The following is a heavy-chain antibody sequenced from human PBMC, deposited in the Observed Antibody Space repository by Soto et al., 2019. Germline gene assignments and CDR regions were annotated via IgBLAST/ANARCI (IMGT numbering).Heavy chain of an antibody. Sequence: EVQLVESGGGLVQPGGSLRLSCAASGFTFSSYWMHWVRQPPGKGLVWVSRINSDGISTRYADSVKGRFTISSDNAKNTPYLQMSSPSAEDTAVYYCARAAHSSGPGATQWFDPWGQGTLVTVSS. J-gene: IGHJ5*02. CDR3: ARAAHSSGPGATQWFDP. D-gene: IGHD3-22*01. CDR2: INSDGIST. CDR1: GFTFSSYW. V-gene: IGHV3-74*01.